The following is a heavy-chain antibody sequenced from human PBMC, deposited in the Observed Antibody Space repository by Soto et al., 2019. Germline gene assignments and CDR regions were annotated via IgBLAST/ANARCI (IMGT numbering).Heavy chain of an antibody. CDR3: ARSNLGYYDILTGYPWAFDI. V-gene: IGHV4-4*02. Sequence: SETLSLTCAVSGGSIGSSNWWSWVRQPPGKGLEWIGEIYHSGSTNYNPSLKSRVTISVDKSKNQFSLKLSSVTAADTAVYYCARSNLGYYDILTGYPWAFDIWGQGTMVTVSS. CDR2: IYHSGST. D-gene: IGHD3-9*01. J-gene: IGHJ3*02. CDR1: GGSIGSSNW.